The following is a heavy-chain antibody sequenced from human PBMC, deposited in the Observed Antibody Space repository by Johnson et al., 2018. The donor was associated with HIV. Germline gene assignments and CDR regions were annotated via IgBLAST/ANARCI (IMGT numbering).Heavy chain of an antibody. D-gene: IGHD2-21*02. CDR1: GFMFSRYG. CDR3: AKIPDGVMVVVTATSDDAFDI. CDR2: IRYDGSNK. V-gene: IGHV3-30*02. J-gene: IGHJ3*02. Sequence: QVQLVESGGGVVQPGGSLRLSCAASGFMFSRYGMHWVRQAPGKGLEWVAFIRYDGSNKYYADSVKGRFTISRDNSKNTLFLQMNSRRAEDTAMYYCAKIPDGVMVVVTATSDDAFDIWGQGTVVTVSS.